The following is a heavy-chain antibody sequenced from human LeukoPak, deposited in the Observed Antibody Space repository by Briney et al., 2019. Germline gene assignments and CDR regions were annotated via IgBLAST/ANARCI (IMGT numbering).Heavy chain of an antibody. Sequence: SQTLSLTCPISGDSVSSNSAAWGWIRQSPSRGLEWLGRTYYRSGWYNDYALSVESRLTINPDTSKNQVSLQLTSVTPEDTAVYYCSRELAWGPADYWGQGTLVTVSS. CDR2: TYYRSGWYN. J-gene: IGHJ4*02. CDR1: GDSVSSNSAA. CDR3: SRELAWGPADY. D-gene: IGHD7-27*01. V-gene: IGHV6-1*01.